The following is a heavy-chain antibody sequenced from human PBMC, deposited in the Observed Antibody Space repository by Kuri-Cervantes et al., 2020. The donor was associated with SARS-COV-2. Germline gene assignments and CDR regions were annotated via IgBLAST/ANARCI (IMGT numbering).Heavy chain of an antibody. CDR3: ARDYGGKGIYFDY. V-gene: IGHV1-8*01. D-gene: IGHD4-23*01. CDR2: MNPNSGNT. J-gene: IGHJ4*02. Sequence: ASVKVSCKASGGTFSRYAISWVRQATGQGLEWMGWMNPNSGNTGYAQKFQGRVTMTRNTSISTAYMELSSLRSEDTAVYYCARDYGGKGIYFDYWGQGTLVTVSS. CDR1: GGTFSRYA.